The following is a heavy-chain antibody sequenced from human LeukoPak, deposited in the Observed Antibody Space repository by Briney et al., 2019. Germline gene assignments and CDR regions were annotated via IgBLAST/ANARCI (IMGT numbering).Heavy chain of an antibody. J-gene: IGHJ6*03. V-gene: IGHV3-74*01. Sequence: GGSLRLSCAASGFTFSSYWMHWVRQAPGKGLVWVSRINGDGSTTTYADSVKGRFTISRDNAKNTLYLQMNSLRGEDTAVYYCAKMLEMYYYYMDVWGKGNTVTISS. CDR3: AKMLEMYYYYMDV. D-gene: IGHD3-3*01. CDR1: GFTFSSYW. CDR2: INGDGSTT.